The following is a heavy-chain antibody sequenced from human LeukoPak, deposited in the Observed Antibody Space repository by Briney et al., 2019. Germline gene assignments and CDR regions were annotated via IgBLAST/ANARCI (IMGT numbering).Heavy chain of an antibody. CDR3: ARGWFGPDS. V-gene: IGHV3-74*01. CDR2: ISNDGTST. Sequence: GGSLRLSCAASGVTFSSHSMHWVRQAPGKGLVWVSGISNDGTSTTYADSVKGRFTISRDNAKNTLYLQMHSLRAEDTAVYSCARGWFGPDSCGQGTLVTVSS. J-gene: IGHJ5*01. D-gene: IGHD3-10*01. CDR1: GVTFSSHS.